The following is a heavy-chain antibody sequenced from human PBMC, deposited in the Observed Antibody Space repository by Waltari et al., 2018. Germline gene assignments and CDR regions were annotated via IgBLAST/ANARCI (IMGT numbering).Heavy chain of an antibody. Sequence: QVYLVQSGTEVKKPGASVKVSCKISGYTLTELSRHWVRQAPGKGLEWIGELDPEDGKTPYAQKLQGRVTLTEDTSTDTAYMDLSSLRSDDTAVYYCATGRWERPFEYWGQGTVVTVSS. D-gene: IGHD1-26*01. CDR3: ATGRWERPFEY. V-gene: IGHV1-24*01. J-gene: IGHJ4*02. CDR2: LDPEDGKT. CDR1: GYTLTELS.